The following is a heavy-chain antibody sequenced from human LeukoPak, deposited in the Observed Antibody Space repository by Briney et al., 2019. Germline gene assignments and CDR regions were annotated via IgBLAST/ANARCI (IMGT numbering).Heavy chain of an antibody. CDR3: ARGLSSITIFGVVTIGIDY. V-gene: IGHV1-18*01. J-gene: IGHJ4*02. Sequence: ASVKVSCKASGYTFTSYGISWVRQAPGQGLEWMGWISAYNGNTNYAQKLQGRVTMTTDTSTSTAYMELRSLRSDDTVVYYCARGLSSITIFGVVTIGIDYWGQGTLVTVSS. D-gene: IGHD3-3*01. CDR1: GYTFTSYG. CDR2: ISAYNGNT.